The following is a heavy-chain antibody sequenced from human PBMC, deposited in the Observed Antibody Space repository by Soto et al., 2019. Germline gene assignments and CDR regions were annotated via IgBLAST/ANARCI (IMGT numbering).Heavy chain of an antibody. D-gene: IGHD3-22*01. CDR1: GFTFSSYA. CDR2: ISYDGSNK. J-gene: IGHJ6*02. CDR3: ARVLSGYDYYYYGMDV. Sequence: QVQLVESGGGVVQPGRSLRLSCAASGFTFSSYAMHWVRQAPGKGLEWVAVISYDGSNKYYADAVKGRFTISRDNSKNTMYLQMNSLRAEDSAVYYCARVLSGYDYYYYGMDVRGQGTKVTVSS. V-gene: IGHV3-30-3*01.